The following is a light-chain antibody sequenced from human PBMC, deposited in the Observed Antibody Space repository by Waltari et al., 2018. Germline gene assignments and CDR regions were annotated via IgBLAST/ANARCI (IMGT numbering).Light chain of an antibody. Sequence: EIVLTQSPGTLSLSPGERATLSCRASQSVSSSFLAWYQQKPGQAPRLLIYGVSSRASGIPDMFSGSGSGTDFTLTISRLEPEDFAVYYCHHYGSSPITFGQGTRLEIK. CDR2: GVS. J-gene: IGKJ5*01. CDR1: QSVSSSF. V-gene: IGKV3-20*01. CDR3: HHYGSSPIT.